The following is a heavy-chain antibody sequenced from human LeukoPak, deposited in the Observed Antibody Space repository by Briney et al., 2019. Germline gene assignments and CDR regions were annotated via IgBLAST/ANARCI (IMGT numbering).Heavy chain of an antibody. V-gene: IGHV4-4*09. D-gene: IGHD2-15*01. CDR3: ARGRGYCSGGSCYSLGYYMDV. CDR1: GGSINNYY. J-gene: IGHJ6*03. Sequence: SETLSLTCTVSGGSINNYYWSWIRQPPGKGLEWIGYIYTSGSTNYNPSLKSRVTISVDTSKNQFSLKLSSVTAADTAVHYCARGRGYCSGGSCYSLGYYMDVWGKGTTVTVSS. CDR2: IYTSGST.